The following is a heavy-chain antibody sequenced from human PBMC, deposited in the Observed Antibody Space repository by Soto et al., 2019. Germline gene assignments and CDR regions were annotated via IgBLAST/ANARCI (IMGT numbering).Heavy chain of an antibody. CDR2: ISSSSSYI. CDR3: ARGLYSSPSNLDY. Sequence: EVQLVESGGGLVKPGGSLRLSCAASGFTFSSYSMNWVRQAPGKGLEWVSSISSSSSYIYYADSVKGRFTISRDNAKNSLYLQMNSLRAEDTAVCYCARGLYSSPSNLDYWGQGTLVTVSS. D-gene: IGHD6-19*01. V-gene: IGHV3-21*01. CDR1: GFTFSSYS. J-gene: IGHJ4*02.